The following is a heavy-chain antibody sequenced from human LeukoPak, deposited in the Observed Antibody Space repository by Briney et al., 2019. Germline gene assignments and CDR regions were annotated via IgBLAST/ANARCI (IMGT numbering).Heavy chain of an antibody. J-gene: IGHJ6*02. CDR2: ISSSGSTI. D-gene: IGHD3-16*01. CDR3: ARSVTYPYSYGMDV. CDR1: GFTFSDYY. Sequence: GGSLRLSCAASGFTFSDYYMSWIRQAPGKGLEWVSYISSSGSTIYYADSVKGRFTISRDNAKNSLYLQMNSLRAEGTAVYYCARSVTYPYSYGMDVWGQGTTVTVSS. V-gene: IGHV3-11*01.